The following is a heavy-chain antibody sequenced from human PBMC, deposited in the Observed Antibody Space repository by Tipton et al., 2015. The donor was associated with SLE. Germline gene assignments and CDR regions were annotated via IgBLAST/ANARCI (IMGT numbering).Heavy chain of an antibody. Sequence: SLRLSCAASGFTVSSNYMSWVRQAPGKGLEWVSVIYSGGSTHYADSVKGRFTISRDNSKNTLYLQMNSPRAEDTAVYYCARDRVSGWFHFDYWGQGTLVTVSS. D-gene: IGHD6-19*01. CDR1: GFTVSSNY. CDR3: ARDRVSGWFHFDY. V-gene: IGHV3-66*01. J-gene: IGHJ4*02. CDR2: IYSGGST.